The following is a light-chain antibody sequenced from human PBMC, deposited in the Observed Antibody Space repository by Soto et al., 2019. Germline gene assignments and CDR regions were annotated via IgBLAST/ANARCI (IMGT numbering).Light chain of an antibody. CDR2: KAS. CDR3: QQYNSYSWT. CDR1: QSISSW. J-gene: IGKJ1*01. V-gene: IGKV1-5*03. Sequence: DIQMTQSPSTLSGSVGDRVTITCRASQSISSWLAWYQQKPGKAPKLLIYKASSLESGVPSRFSGSGSGTEFTLTISCLQPDDFATYYCQQYNSYSWTFGQGTKVDIK.